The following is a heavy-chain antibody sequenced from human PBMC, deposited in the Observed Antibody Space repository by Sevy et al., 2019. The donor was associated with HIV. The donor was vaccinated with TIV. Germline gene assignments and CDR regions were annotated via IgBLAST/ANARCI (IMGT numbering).Heavy chain of an antibody. CDR2: IFPGDSET. V-gene: IGHV5-51*01. CDR3: ARSRSGYFDSSGYYIN. J-gene: IGHJ4*02. CDR1: GYSYTSDW. Sequence: GESLKISCKGHGYSYTSDWIGWVRQMPGKGLDWMGIIFPGDSETRYSPSFQGEVTISADKSISTAFLQWSSLKASDTAIYYCARSRSGYFDSSGYYINWGQGTLVTVSS. D-gene: IGHD3-22*01.